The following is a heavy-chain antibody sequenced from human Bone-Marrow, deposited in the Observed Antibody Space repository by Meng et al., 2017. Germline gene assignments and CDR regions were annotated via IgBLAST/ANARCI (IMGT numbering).Heavy chain of an antibody. V-gene: IGHV3-53*05. CDR2: IYSGGST. Sequence: GGSLRLSCAASGFTVSSNYMSWVRQAPGKGLEWVSVIYSGGSTYYADSVKGRFTISRDNSKNTLYLQMNSLRAEDTAVYYCAREGVFYSSPVVGTYYFDYWGQGTLVTVSS. D-gene: IGHD6-13*01. CDR3: AREGVFYSSPVVGTYYFDY. CDR1: GFTVSSNY. J-gene: IGHJ4*02.